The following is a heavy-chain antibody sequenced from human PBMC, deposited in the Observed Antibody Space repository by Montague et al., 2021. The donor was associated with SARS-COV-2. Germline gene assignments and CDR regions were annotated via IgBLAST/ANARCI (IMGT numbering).Heavy chain of an antibody. J-gene: IGHJ4*02. CDR3: AHRGMIRGLIFDY. CDR1: GFSLRSDDEG. V-gene: IGHV2-5*01. CDR2: IYWNGDK. Sequence: PALVKPTQTLTLTCTFSGFSLRSDDEGVAWIRQSPGQALEWLAVIYWNGDKRYSPSLQRRLTITKDTSENRVVLTMTNMDPVDTATYYCAHRGMIRGLIFDYWGQGTLVTVSS. D-gene: IGHD3-10*01.